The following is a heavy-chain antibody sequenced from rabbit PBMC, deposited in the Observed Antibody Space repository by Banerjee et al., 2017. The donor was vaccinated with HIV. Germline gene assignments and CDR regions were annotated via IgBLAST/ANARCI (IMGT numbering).Heavy chain of an antibody. D-gene: IGHD6-1*01. CDR2: IYSSNGDK. J-gene: IGHJ4*01. CDR1: GFSFSNKYV. CDR3: ARAQSGAISYGFNL. V-gene: IGHV1S43*01. Sequence: QEQLEESGGDLVKPEGSLTLTCTASGFSFSNKYVMCWVRQAPGKGLELIACIYSSNGDKWYASWVNGRFTISSDNAQNTVDLQMNSLTAADTATYFCARAQSGAISYGFNLWGQGTLVTVS.